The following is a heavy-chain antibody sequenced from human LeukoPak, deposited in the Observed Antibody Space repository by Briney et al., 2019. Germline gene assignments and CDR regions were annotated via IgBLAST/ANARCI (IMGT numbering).Heavy chain of an antibody. Sequence: SETLSLTCNVSGGSISSYYLNWIRQAPGKGLEWIGCIYYSGSTNYNPSLKSRVTISVDTSKNQFSLKLSSVTAADTAVYYCARISDCSSTSCPIDYWGQGTLVTVSS. V-gene: IGHV4-59*01. CDR2: IYYSGST. CDR1: GGSISSYY. J-gene: IGHJ4*02. D-gene: IGHD2-2*01. CDR3: ARISDCSSTSCPIDY.